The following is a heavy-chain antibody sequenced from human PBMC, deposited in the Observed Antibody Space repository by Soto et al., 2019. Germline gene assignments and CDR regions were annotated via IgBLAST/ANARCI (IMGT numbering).Heavy chain of an antibody. V-gene: IGHV1-2*02. CDR3: ARGPKYYYDSTGEIDY. D-gene: IGHD3-22*01. Sequence: ASVKVSCKASGYTFTDYFLHWVRQAPGQGLEWMGWVKPNSDGTKYAQRFQGRVTMTKDTSINTAYMELSRLRSDDTAVYYCARGPKYYYDSTGEIDYWGQGTLVTVSS. J-gene: IGHJ4*02. CDR1: GYTFTDYF. CDR2: VKPNSDGT.